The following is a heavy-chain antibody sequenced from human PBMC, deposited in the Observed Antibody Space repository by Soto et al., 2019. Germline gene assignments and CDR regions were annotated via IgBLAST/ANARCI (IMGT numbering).Heavy chain of an antibody. CDR1: GGTFSSYS. D-gene: IGHD1-26*01. CDR3: ARDGGRHSGGIDY. CDR2: IIPIFGTA. J-gene: IGHJ4*02. Sequence: SVKVSCKASGGTFSSYSINWVLQAPGQGLEWMGEIIPIFGTANYAQKFQGRVTITADESTSTAYMELSSLRSEDTAVYYCARDGGRHSGGIDYWGQGTLVTVSS. V-gene: IGHV1-69*13.